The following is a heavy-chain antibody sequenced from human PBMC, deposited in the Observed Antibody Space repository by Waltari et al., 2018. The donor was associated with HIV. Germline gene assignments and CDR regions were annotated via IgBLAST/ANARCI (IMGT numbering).Heavy chain of an antibody. J-gene: IGHJ4*02. CDR3: ARRPKSIAARFFDY. V-gene: IGHV1-8*01. Sequence: QVQLVQSGAEVKKPGASVKVSCKASGYTFTSYDINWVRQATGQGLEWMGWMNPNSGNTGYAQKFQGRVTMTRNTSISTAYMELSSLRSEDTAVYYCARRPKSIAARFFDYWGQGTLVTVSS. D-gene: IGHD6-6*01. CDR1: GYTFTSYD. CDR2: MNPNSGNT.